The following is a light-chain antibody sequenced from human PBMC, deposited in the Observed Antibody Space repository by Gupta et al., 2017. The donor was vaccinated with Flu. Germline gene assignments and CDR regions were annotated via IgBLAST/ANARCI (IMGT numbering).Light chain of an antibody. J-gene: IGLJ3*02. CDR1: SSDVGNYNL. CDR3: FSYAGTFTFV. CDR2: EVT. V-gene: IGLV2-23*02. Sequence: QPALTQPAPAPGPRGQSITISCTGTSSDVGNYNLVSWYQQHPDKAPKLIIYEVTKRPSGVSNRFSASKSGNTASLTIAGLQAEDEADYFCFSYAGTFTFVFGGGTKLTVL.